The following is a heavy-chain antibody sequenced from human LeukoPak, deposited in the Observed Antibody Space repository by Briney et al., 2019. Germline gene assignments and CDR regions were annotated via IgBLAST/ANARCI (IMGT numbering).Heavy chain of an antibody. V-gene: IGHV3-74*01. D-gene: IGHD6-13*01. Sequence: GGSLRLSCAASGFTFSSYWMHWVRQVPGKGLVWVSRINNDGSSTTYADSVKGRFTISRDNAKNTLYLQMNSLRAEDTAVCYCTREVQAAGKTLDYRGQGTLITVSS. CDR2: INNDGSST. CDR3: TREVQAAGKTLDY. J-gene: IGHJ4*02. CDR1: GFTFSSYW.